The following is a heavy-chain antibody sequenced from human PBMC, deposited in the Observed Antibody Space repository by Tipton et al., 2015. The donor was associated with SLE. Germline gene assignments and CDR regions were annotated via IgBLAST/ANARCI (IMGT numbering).Heavy chain of an antibody. J-gene: IGHJ6*02. CDR3: TSQRRLLRYYCGMDV. D-gene: IGHD5-24*01. CDR2: INHSGRT. V-gene: IGHV4-34*01. CDR1: GGPFSGYY. Sequence: TLSLTCAVYGGPFSGYYWSWIRQPPGKGLEWIGEINHSGRTNYNPSLKSRVTISVDTSKNQFSLKLSSVTAAGTAVYYCTSQRRLLRYYCGMDVWGQGTTVTVSS.